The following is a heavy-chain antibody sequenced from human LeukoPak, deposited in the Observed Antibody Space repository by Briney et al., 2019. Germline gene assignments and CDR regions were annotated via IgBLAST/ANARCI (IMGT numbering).Heavy chain of an antibody. D-gene: IGHD6-13*01. CDR3: ARIAALYFYYMVV. CDR1: GFTFSTSW. Sequence: GGSLRLSCAASGFTFSTSWMSWVRQAPGKGLEWVANIRQDGSEEYYVDSVKGRFTISRDDAKNSLYLQMNSLRAEDSAVYYCARIAALYFYYMVVWGKGTTVTVSS. CDR2: IRQDGSEE. V-gene: IGHV3-7*01. J-gene: IGHJ6*03.